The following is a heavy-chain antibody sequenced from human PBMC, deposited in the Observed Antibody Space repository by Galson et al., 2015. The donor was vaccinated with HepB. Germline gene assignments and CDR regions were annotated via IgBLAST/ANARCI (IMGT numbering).Heavy chain of an antibody. Sequence: SLRLSCAASGFTFSSYSMNWVRQAPGEGLEWVSYISSSSSTIYYADSVKGRFTISRDNAKNSLYLQMNSLRAEDTAVYYCARDRTRIAVAGTTVIDYWGQGTLVTVSS. CDR1: GFTFSSYS. CDR2: ISSSSSTI. V-gene: IGHV3-48*04. J-gene: IGHJ4*02. CDR3: ARDRTRIAVAGTTVIDY. D-gene: IGHD6-19*01.